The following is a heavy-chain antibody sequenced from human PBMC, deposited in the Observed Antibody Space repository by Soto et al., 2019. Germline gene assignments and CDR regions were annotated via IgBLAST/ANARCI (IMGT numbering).Heavy chain of an antibody. CDR3: ARHMYGAAAAPFDY. CDR2: IYYSGST. Sequence: SETLSLTCAVSGGSISSYYWSWIRQPPGKGLEWIGYIYYSGSTNYNPSLKSRVTISVDTSKNQFSLKLSSVTAADTAVYYCARHMYGAAAAPFDYWGQGNLVTGS. CDR1: GGSISSYY. D-gene: IGHD6-13*01. V-gene: IGHV4-59*08. J-gene: IGHJ4*02.